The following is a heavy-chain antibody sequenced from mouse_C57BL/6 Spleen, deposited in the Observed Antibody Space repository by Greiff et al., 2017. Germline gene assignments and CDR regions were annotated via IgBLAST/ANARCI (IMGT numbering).Heavy chain of an antibody. Sequence: DVMLVESGGGLVQPGGSLSLSCAASGFTFTDYYMSWVRQPPGKALEWLGFIRNKANGYTTEYSASVKGRFTISRDNSQSILYLQMNALRAEDSSTYYCARSRGTGTSYFDYWGQGTTLTVSS. D-gene: IGHD4-1*01. CDR3: ARSRGTGTSYFDY. J-gene: IGHJ2*01. CDR1: GFTFTDYY. V-gene: IGHV7-3*01. CDR2: IRNKANGYTT.